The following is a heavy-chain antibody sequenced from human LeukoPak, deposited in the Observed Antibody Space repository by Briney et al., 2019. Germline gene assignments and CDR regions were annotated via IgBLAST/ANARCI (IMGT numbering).Heavy chain of an antibody. Sequence: GGSLRLSCAASGFTFNNDWMSWVRQAPGKGLEWVANIKQDGSEKNYVDSVKGRFTISRDNAKKSLYLQMNSLRTEDTAVYSCARGLGAPDYWGQGALVTVSS. J-gene: IGHJ4*02. CDR3: ARGLGAPDY. D-gene: IGHD1-26*01. V-gene: IGHV3-7*01. CDR2: IKQDGSEK. CDR1: GFTFNNDW.